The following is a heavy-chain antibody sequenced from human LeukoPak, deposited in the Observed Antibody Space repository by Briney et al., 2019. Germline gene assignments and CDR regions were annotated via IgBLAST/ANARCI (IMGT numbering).Heavy chain of an antibody. D-gene: IGHD3-22*01. CDR1: GYTFTGYY. CDR3: ARDTRYYYDSSAYYRSDAFDI. V-gene: IGHV1-2*02. CDR2: INPNSGGT. J-gene: IGHJ3*02. Sequence: ASVKVSCKASGYTFTGYYIHWVRQAPGQGLEWMGWINPNSGGTNYAQKFQGRVTMTRDTSISTAYMELSRLRSGDAAVYYCARDTRYYYDSSAYYRSDAFDIWGQGTMVTVSS.